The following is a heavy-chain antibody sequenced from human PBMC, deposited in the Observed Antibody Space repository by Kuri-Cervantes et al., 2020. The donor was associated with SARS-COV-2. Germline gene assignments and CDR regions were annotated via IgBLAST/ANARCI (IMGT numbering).Heavy chain of an antibody. CDR1: GYTFTSYY. V-gene: IGHV1-46*01. CDR2: INPSGGST. Sequence: ASVKVSCKASGYTFTSYYMHWVRQAPGQGLEWMGIINPSGGSTSYAQKFQGRVTMTRDTSTSTVYMELSSLRSEDTAVYYCARTYYDSSGYPSPFDYWGQGNLVNGAS. CDR3: ARTYYDSSGYPSPFDY. J-gene: IGHJ4*02. D-gene: IGHD3-22*01.